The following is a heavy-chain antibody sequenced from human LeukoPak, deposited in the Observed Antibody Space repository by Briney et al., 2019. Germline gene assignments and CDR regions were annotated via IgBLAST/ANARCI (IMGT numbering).Heavy chain of an antibody. J-gene: IGHJ4*02. D-gene: IGHD6-13*01. CDR2: ISYDGSNK. Sequence: GGSLRLSCAASEFTFSSYWMNWVRQAPGKGLEWVAVISYDGSNKYYADSVKGRFTISRDNSKNTLYLQMNSLRAEDTAVYYCARDWGSSHAGICYWGQGTLVTVSS. V-gene: IGHV3-30*03. CDR1: EFTFSSYW. CDR3: ARDWGSSHAGICY.